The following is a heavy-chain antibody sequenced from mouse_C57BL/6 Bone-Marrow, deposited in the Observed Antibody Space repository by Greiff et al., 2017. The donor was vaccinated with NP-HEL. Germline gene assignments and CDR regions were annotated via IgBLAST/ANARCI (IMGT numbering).Heavy chain of an antibody. D-gene: IGHD2-4*01. V-gene: IGHV5-12*01. CDR2: ISNGGGST. J-gene: IGHJ4*01. CDR1: GFTFSDYY. Sequence: VQLVESGGGLVQPGGSLKLSCAASGFTFSDYYMYWVRQTPEKRLEWVAYISNGGGSTYYPDTVKGRFTISRDNAKNTLYLQMSRLKSEDTAMYYCARHKPYDYDRGAMDYWGQGTSVTVSS. CDR3: ARHKPYDYDRGAMDY.